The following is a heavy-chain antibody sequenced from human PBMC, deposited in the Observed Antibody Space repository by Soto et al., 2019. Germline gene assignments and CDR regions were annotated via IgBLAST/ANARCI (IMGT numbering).Heavy chain of an antibody. CDR2: IAPYNGNT. Sequence: QMHLVQSGAEVKKTGSSVKISCRASGYTFTYVYVHWVRQALGQSLEWMGCIAPYNGNTRYAQKFQDRVTITRDGTLTVFLKLSSLRSEATAIYYCARSSYYGSDTYTDYGVVVWGQGTTGTVSS. CDR3: ARSSYYGSDTYTDYGVVV. CDR1: GYTFTYVY. J-gene: IGHJ6*02. V-gene: IGHV1-45*02. D-gene: IGHD3-10*01.